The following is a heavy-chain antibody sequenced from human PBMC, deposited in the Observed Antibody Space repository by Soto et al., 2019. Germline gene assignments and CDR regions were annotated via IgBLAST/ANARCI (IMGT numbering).Heavy chain of an antibody. CDR1: GFTFSSYW. J-gene: IGHJ4*02. CDR2: IKSDGSER. V-gene: IGHV3-7*03. D-gene: IGHD2-2*01. Sequence: EVQLTESGGDLVQPGGSLRLSCAASGFTFSSYWMRWVRQAPGKGLEWVANIKSDGSERYYVDSVKGRFTVSRDNTESSLHLQMNSLRAEDTAVYYCARLPCSSTRCYSFDSWGQGTLVTVSS. CDR3: ARLPCSSTRCYSFDS.